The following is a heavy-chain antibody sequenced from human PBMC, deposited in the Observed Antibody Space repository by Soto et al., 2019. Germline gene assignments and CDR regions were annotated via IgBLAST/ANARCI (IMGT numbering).Heavy chain of an antibody. CDR3: AKGRYFDSSGGCANY. CDR1: GFMFDTYA. V-gene: IGHV3-23*01. CDR2: ISGSGHAT. D-gene: IGHD3-22*01. Sequence: ESGGGSVPPGASARLSCLTSGFMFDTYAMSWVRQSPARGLEWVAAISGSGHATYYTQSVRGRFTISRDKSKKTVFLQMNNRRTEDTAIYYCAKGRYFDSSGGCANYWGLGTLVTVSS. J-gene: IGHJ4*02.